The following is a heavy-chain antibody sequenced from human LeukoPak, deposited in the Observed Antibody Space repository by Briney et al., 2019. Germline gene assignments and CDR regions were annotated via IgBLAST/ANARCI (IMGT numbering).Heavy chain of an antibody. J-gene: IGHJ4*02. CDR3: AGSAVTNLDS. D-gene: IGHD4-23*01. CDR2: IHSGGAT. CDR1: AFTVTSKF. Sequence: PGRSLRLSCAASAFTVTSKFMSSVRQAPGKGLEWVSVIHSGGATYYADSVKGRFTISRDISKNALYLQMNSLRGDDTAVYCCAGSAVTNLDSWGQGNLVTVSS. V-gene: IGHV3-66*01.